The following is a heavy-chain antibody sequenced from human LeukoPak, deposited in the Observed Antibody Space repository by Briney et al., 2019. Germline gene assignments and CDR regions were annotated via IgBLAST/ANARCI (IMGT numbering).Heavy chain of an antibody. D-gene: IGHD3-10*01. CDR1: GYTFTGYY. Sequence: AASVKVSCKASGYTFTGYYMHWVRQAPGQGLEWMGWINPNSGGTNYAQKFQGRVTMTRDTSISTAYMELSRLRSDDTAVYCCARSYRAYGSGSYGWFDPWGQGTLVTVSS. CDR3: ARSYRAYGSGSYGWFDP. CDR2: INPNSGGT. V-gene: IGHV1-2*02. J-gene: IGHJ5*02.